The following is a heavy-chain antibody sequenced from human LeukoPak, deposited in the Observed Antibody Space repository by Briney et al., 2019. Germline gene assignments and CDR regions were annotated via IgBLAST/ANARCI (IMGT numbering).Heavy chain of an antibody. V-gene: IGHV4-59*11. CDR1: GGSISSHY. CDR2: IYYSGST. Sequence: SETLSLTCTVSGGSISSHYWSWIRQPPGKGLEWIGYIYYSGSTNNNPSLKSRVTISVDTSKNQFSLKLSSVTAADTAVYYCAGNYYGSGSYYRYYYYMDVWGKGTTVTVSS. CDR3: AGNYYGSGSYYRYYYYMDV. D-gene: IGHD3-10*01. J-gene: IGHJ6*03.